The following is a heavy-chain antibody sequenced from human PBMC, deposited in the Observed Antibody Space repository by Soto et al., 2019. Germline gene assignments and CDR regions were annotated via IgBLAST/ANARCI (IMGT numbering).Heavy chain of an antibody. D-gene: IGHD2-8*01. CDR2: IITIFGTA. CDR3: ARGGTNGVFGLDY. V-gene: IGHV1-69*01. CDR1: GGTFSTYA. J-gene: IGHJ4*02. Sequence: QVQLVQSGAEVKKPGSSVKVSCKAPGGTFSTYAISWVRQAPGQGLEWLEGIITIFGTANYAQKFQGRGTIAADESTSTAYMELSSLRAEDTAVYYCARGGTNGVFGLDYWGQGTLVTASS.